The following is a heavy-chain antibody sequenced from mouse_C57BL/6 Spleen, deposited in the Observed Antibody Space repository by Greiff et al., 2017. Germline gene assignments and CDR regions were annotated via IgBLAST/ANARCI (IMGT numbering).Heavy chain of an antibody. CDR1: GYTFTSYW. Sequence: QVQLQQPGAELVRPGSSVKLSCKASGYTFTSYWMHWVKQRPIQGLEWIGNIYPSDSETHYNQKFKDKATLTVDKSSSTAYMQLSSLTSEDSAVYYCARRLLSYAMDYWGQGTSVTVTS. CDR2: IYPSDSET. V-gene: IGHV1-52*01. CDR3: ARRLLSYAMDY. J-gene: IGHJ4*01. D-gene: IGHD1-1*01.